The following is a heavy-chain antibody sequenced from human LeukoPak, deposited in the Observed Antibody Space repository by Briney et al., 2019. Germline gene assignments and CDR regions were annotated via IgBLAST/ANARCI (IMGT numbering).Heavy chain of an antibody. D-gene: IGHD6-13*01. Sequence: SETLSLTCTVSGGSMSFYYWSWIRQSPGKGLESIGYIYYSGSTYYNPSLKSRVTISVDTSKNQFSLNLDPVTAADTAVYYCARRAGIGQAYFDYWGQGTLVTVSS. CDR3: ARRAGIGQAYFDY. V-gene: IGHV4-59*08. CDR1: GGSMSFYY. J-gene: IGHJ4*02. CDR2: IYYSGST.